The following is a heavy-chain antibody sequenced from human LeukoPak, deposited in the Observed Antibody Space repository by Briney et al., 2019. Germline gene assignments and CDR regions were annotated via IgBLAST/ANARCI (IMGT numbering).Heavy chain of an antibody. D-gene: IGHD6-13*01. CDR3: ARGSEGSSWGDYYYYMDV. V-gene: IGHV1-8*03. J-gene: IGHJ6*03. CDR1: GYTFTSYD. Sequence: ASVKVSCKASGYTFTSYDINWARQAAGQGLEWMGWMNPNSGNTGYAQKFQGRVTITRNTSISTAYMELSSLRSEGTAVYYCARGSEGSSWGDYYYYMDVWGKGTTITVSS. CDR2: MNPNSGNT.